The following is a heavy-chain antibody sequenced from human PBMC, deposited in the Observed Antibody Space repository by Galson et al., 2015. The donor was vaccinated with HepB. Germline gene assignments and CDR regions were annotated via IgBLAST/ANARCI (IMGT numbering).Heavy chain of an antibody. J-gene: IGHJ4*02. CDR2: IYAGGNT. Sequence: SLRLSCAAFGFTVNSNYMTWVRQAPGKGLEWVSVIYAGGNTYSADSVKGRFTISRDKSKDTLYLQMNSLRAEETALYYCARARNFDSWGQVTLFTVSS. CDR3: ARARNFDS. V-gene: IGHV3-66*02. CDR1: GFTVNSNY.